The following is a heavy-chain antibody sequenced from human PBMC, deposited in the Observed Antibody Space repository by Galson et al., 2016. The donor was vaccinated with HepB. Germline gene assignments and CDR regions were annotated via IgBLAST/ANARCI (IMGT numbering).Heavy chain of an antibody. Sequence: SLRLSCAASGFTFNSFAMHWVRQAPGKGLEWVAVISHDGSNKYYADSVKGRFTISRDNSKNTLYLQMNSLRTEDTAVYYCARDGGDIVVVPVAMSGGFEPWGQGTLVTVSS. CDR2: ISHDGSNK. CDR3: ARDGGDIVVVPVAMSGGFEP. D-gene: IGHD2-2*01. V-gene: IGHV3-30-3*01. J-gene: IGHJ5*01. CDR1: GFTFNSFA.